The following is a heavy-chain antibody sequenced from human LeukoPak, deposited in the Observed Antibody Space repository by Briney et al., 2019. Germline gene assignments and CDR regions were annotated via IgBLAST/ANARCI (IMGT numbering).Heavy chain of an antibody. V-gene: IGHV4-4*09. CDR3: ARRRTGGRDFDY. CDR2: IYTSGGT. D-gene: IGHD2-15*01. CDR1: GGSISSSY. J-gene: IGHJ4*02. Sequence: PSETLSLTCTVSGGSISSSYWSWIRQPPGKGLEWIGYIYTSGGTNYSPSLKSRLTISVDTSKNQFSLNLSSVTAADTAVYYCARRRTGGRDFDYWGQGTLVTVSS.